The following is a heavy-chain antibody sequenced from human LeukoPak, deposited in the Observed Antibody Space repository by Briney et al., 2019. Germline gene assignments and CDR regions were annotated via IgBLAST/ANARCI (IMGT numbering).Heavy chain of an antibody. J-gene: IGHJ2*01. CDR3: ARHLTGYSSGWYGWYFDL. V-gene: IGHV4-34*01. CDR1: GGSFSGYY. Sequence: SETLSLTCAVYGGSFSGYYWSWIRQPPGKGLEWIGEINHSGSTNYNPSLKSRVTISVDTSKNQFSLKLSSVTAADTAVYYCARHLTGYSSGWYGWYFDLWGRGTLDTVSS. D-gene: IGHD6-19*01. CDR2: INHSGST.